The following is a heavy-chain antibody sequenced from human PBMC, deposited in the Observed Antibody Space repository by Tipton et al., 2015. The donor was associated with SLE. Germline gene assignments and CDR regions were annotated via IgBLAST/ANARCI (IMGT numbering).Heavy chain of an antibody. CDR3: ARDTQQLDY. Sequence: TLSLTCTVSGYSISSGYYWGWIRQPPGKGLEWIGSIYHSGSTYYNPSLKSRVTISVDTSKNQFSLKLSSVTAADTAVYYCARDTQQLDYWGQGTLVTVSS. J-gene: IGHJ4*02. CDR1: GYSISSGYY. V-gene: IGHV4-38-2*02. CDR2: IYHSGST. D-gene: IGHD5-18*01.